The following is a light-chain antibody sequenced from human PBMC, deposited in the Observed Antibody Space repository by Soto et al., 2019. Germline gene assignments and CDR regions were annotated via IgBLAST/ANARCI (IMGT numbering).Light chain of an antibody. Sequence: EVVLTQSPSTLSLSPGERATLSCRATQSVSNHLAWYQHRPGQAPRLLIYDASNRATDIPARFSGSGSGTDFTLTISSLEPEDSAVYYCQQRSLRPLTFGGGTKVEIK. CDR2: DAS. CDR1: QSVSNH. V-gene: IGKV3-11*01. J-gene: IGKJ4*01. CDR3: QQRSLRPLT.